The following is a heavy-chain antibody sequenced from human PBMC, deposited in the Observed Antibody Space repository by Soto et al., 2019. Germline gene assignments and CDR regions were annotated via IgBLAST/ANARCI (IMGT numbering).Heavy chain of an antibody. Sequence: ASVKVSCKASGYTFTSYAMHWVRQAPGQRLEWMGWINAGNGNTKYSQKFQGRVTITRDTSASTAYMELSSLRSEDTAVYYCARDHNLNYACDYWGQGTLVTVCS. V-gene: IGHV1-3*01. D-gene: IGHD1-7*01. CDR3: ARDHNLNYACDY. J-gene: IGHJ4*02. CDR2: INAGNGNT. CDR1: GYTFTSYA.